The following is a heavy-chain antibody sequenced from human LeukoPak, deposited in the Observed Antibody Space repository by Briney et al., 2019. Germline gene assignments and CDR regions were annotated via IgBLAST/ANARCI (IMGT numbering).Heavy chain of an antibody. CDR2: FYSGGDT. Sequence: GGSLRLSCAVSGFTVSSNHMSWVRQAPGKGLEWVSVFYSGGDTHYADSVKGRFTISRDNSKNTLYLQMNSLRAEDTAVFYCAKALSYYYGSGSYSYYFDYWGQGTLVTVSS. CDR1: GFTVSSNH. D-gene: IGHD3-10*01. J-gene: IGHJ4*02. CDR3: AKALSYYYGSGSYSYYFDY. V-gene: IGHV3-53*05.